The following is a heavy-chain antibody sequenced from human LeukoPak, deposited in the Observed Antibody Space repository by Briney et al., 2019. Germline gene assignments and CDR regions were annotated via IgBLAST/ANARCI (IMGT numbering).Heavy chain of an antibody. J-gene: IGHJ4*02. D-gene: IGHD6-13*01. CDR1: GSSVSSSKYY. CDR2: IYYSGST. V-gene: IGHV4-61*01. CDR3: ARGPLSSSWYDY. Sequence: SETLSLTCTVSGSSVSSSKYYWSWIRQPPGKGLEWIGYIYYSGSTSYNPSLKSRVTISVDTSKNQFSLKLSSVTAADTAVYYCARGPLSSSWYDYWGQGTLVTVSS.